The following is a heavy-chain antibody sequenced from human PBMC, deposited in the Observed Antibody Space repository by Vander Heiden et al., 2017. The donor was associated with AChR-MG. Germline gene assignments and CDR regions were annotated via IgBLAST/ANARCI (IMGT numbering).Heavy chain of an antibody. Sequence: EVQLVESGGGLVQPGGSLKLSCAASGFTFNDYNFNWVRQAPGKGLELVSYISSSSRTIYYADSVKGRFTISRDNAKNSLYLQLNSLRDEDTAVYYCARDLVTRLDYWGQGTLVTVSS. V-gene: IGHV3-48*02. D-gene: IGHD3-10*01. CDR3: ARDLVTRLDY. CDR2: ISSSSRTI. J-gene: IGHJ4*02. CDR1: GFTFNDYN.